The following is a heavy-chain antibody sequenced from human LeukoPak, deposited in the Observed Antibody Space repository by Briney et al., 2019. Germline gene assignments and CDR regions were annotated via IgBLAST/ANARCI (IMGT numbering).Heavy chain of an antibody. CDR1: GDSVSSNTAT. V-gene: IGHV6-1*01. Sequence: SQTLSLTCAISGDSVSSNTATWNWIRQSPSRGLEWLGRTYYRPKWFSDYALSVKSRIMINPDTSKNQFSLQLNSVTPEDTAVYYCARELLIAAAGRGVTHIDYWGQGTLVTASS. CDR2: TYYRPKWFS. J-gene: IGHJ4*02. D-gene: IGHD6-13*01. CDR3: ARELLIAAAGRGVTHIDY.